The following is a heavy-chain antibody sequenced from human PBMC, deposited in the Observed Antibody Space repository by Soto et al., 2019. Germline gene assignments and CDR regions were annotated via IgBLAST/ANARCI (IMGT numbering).Heavy chain of an antibody. Sequence: QVQLVESGGGVVQPGRSLRLSCAASGFTFSSYGMHWVRQAPGKGLEWVAVIWYDGSNKYYADSVKGRFTISRDNSKNTLYLQMNSLRAEDTAVYYCAREASKFLLFPSAFDIWGQGTMVTVSS. V-gene: IGHV3-33*01. CDR2: IWYDGSNK. J-gene: IGHJ3*02. CDR3: AREASKFLLFPSAFDI. CDR1: GFTFSSYG. D-gene: IGHD3-10*01.